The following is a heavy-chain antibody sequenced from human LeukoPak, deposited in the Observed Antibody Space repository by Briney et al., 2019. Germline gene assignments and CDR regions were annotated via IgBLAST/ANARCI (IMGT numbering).Heavy chain of an antibody. CDR3: ASLIAEAGTEVDT. CDR2: INHSGST. D-gene: IGHD6-13*01. CDR1: GGSFSGYY. V-gene: IGHV4-34*01. J-gene: IGHJ5*02. Sequence: SETLSLTCAVYGGSFSGYYWSWIRQPPGKGLEWIGEINHSGSTNYNPSLKSRVTISVDTSKNQFSLKLSSVTAADTAAYYCASLIAEAGTEVDTWGRGPLVTVSS.